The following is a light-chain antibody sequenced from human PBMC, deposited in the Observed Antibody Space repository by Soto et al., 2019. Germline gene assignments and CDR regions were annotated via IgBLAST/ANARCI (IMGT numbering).Light chain of an antibody. J-gene: IGKJ2*01. Sequence: DIQMTQSPSTLSASVGDRVTITCRASQSISSWLAWYQQKPGKAPKLLIYKASSLESGVPSRFSGSGSGTEITLTISSLQPDDFATYYCQQYNSLHTFGQGTKLEIK. CDR3: QQYNSLHT. CDR2: KAS. V-gene: IGKV1-5*03. CDR1: QSISSW.